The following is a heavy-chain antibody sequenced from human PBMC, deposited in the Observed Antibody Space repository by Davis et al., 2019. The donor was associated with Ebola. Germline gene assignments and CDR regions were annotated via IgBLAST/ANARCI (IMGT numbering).Heavy chain of an antibody. CDR2: IKQDGSEK. Sequence: GESLKISCAASGFTFSSYWMSWVRQAPGKGLEWVANIKQDGSEKYYADSVKGRFTISRDNAKNSLYLQMNSLRAEDTAVYYCARGFGSSSVVLKARTDYYYYMDVWGKGTTVTVSS. D-gene: IGHD6-6*01. J-gene: IGHJ6*03. V-gene: IGHV3-7*01. CDR3: ARGFGSSSVVLKARTDYYYYMDV. CDR1: GFTFSSYW.